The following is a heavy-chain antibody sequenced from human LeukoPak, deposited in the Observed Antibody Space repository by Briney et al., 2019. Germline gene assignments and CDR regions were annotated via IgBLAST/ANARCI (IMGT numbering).Heavy chain of an antibody. V-gene: IGHV3-74*01. J-gene: IGHJ6*03. Sequence: PGGSLRLSCAASGFTFSSYWMRWVRQAPGKGLVWVSRINSDGSSTSYADSVKGRFTISRDNSKNTLYLQMNSLRAEEKAVYYXXXXXXXXXXIVVVSRGAMDVWGKGTTVTVSS. CDR1: GFTFSSYW. CDR3: XXXXXXXXXIVVVSRGAMDV. D-gene: IGHD3-22*01. CDR2: INSDGSST.